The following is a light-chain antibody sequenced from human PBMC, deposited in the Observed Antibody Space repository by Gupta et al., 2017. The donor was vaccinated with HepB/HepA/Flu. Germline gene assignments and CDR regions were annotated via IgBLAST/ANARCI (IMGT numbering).Light chain of an antibody. CDR1: QSVSSSY. Sequence: EIVLTQSPGTLSLSPGERATLSCRASQSVSSSYLAWYQQKPGQAPRLLIYGASSRATGIPDRFSGSGSGTDFTLTINILDPEDFAVYYCQQYGSSPQTFGQGTKVEIK. CDR2: GAS. CDR3: QQYGSSPQT. J-gene: IGKJ1*01. V-gene: IGKV3-20*01.